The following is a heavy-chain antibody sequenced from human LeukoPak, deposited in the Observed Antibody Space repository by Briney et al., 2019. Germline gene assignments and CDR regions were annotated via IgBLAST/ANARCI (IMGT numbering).Heavy chain of an antibody. D-gene: IGHD6-6*01. J-gene: IGHJ4*02. CDR1: GFIFDDYA. CDR3: AKDRDYSSSGASVDY. V-gene: IGHV3-9*01. Sequence: GGSLRLPCAASGFIFDDYAMHWVRQAPGKGLEWVSGISWNSGSIGYADSVKGRFTISRDNAKNSLYLQMNSLRAEDTALYYCAKDRDYSSSGASVDYWGQGTLVTVSS. CDR2: ISWNSGSI.